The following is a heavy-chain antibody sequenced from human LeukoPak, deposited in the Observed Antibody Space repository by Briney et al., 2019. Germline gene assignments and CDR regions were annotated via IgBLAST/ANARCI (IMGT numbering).Heavy chain of an antibody. CDR2: IWYDGSNK. CDR1: GFTFSSYG. CDR3: ARGDGYNDAEYLQH. J-gene: IGHJ1*01. D-gene: IGHD5-24*01. V-gene: IGHV3-33*01. Sequence: PGRSLRLSCGASGFTFSSYGMLWVRQAPGKGLEWVAVIWYDGSNKYYGDSVKGRFTISRDNSKKTLYLQMNSLRVEDPAVYYCARGDGYNDAEYLQHWGQGTLVTVS.